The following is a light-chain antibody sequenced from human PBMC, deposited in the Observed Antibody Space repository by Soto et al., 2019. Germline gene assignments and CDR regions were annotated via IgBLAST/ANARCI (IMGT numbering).Light chain of an antibody. J-gene: IGKJ1*01. CDR2: GAS. CDR3: HHYNNWPRT. CDR1: QSVSSN. V-gene: IGKV3-15*01. Sequence: EIVMTQSPATLSVSRGERATLSCGASQSVSSNLAWYQQKAGQAPRLLTYGASTRATGIPARFSGSGSGTEFTLTISSLQSEEFAVYYCHHYNNWPRTVGQGTKVDIK.